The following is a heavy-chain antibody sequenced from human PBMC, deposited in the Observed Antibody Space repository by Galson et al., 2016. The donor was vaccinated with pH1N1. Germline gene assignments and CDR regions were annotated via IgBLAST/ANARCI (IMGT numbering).Heavy chain of an antibody. Sequence: SLRLSCAASGFSFSSYAMTWVRQAPGRGLEWVASINDGGGDTYYADSVQGRFTISRDNSKNTVSLRMNSLRAEDTALYYCATEDYYTSLYWGQGILVTVSS. CDR3: ATEDYYTSLY. CDR1: GFSFSSYA. V-gene: IGHV3-23*01. J-gene: IGHJ4*02. CDR2: INDGGGDT. D-gene: IGHD1-26*01.